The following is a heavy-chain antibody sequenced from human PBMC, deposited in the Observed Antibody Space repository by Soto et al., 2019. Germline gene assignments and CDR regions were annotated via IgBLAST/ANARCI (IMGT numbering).Heavy chain of an antibody. CDR3: AGYNWNSQNY. CDR2: IKPDGSWT. V-gene: IGHV3-74*01. J-gene: IGHJ4*01. Sequence: CGGTLSSYWRHWVHQAPGKWLVWVSRIKPDGSWTIHADSVKGRFTISRDNAKSMVYLQMNSLRVEDTAVYYCAGYNWNSQNYWGHRTLVTVSS. CDR1: GGTLSSYW. D-gene: IGHD1-7*01.